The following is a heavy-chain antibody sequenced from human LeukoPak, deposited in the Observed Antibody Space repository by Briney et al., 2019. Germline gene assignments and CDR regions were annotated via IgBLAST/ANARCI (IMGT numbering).Heavy chain of an antibody. CDR3: ARGGSYAYSGDFDY. Sequence: GRSLRLSCAASGFTFSSYAMHWVRQAPGKGLEWVAVISYDGSNKYYADSVKGRFTISRDNSKNTLYLQMNSLRAEDTAVYYCARGGSYAYSGDFDYWGQGTLVTVSS. V-gene: IGHV3-30-3*01. J-gene: IGHJ4*02. CDR2: ISYDGSNK. D-gene: IGHD1-26*01. CDR1: GFTFSSYA.